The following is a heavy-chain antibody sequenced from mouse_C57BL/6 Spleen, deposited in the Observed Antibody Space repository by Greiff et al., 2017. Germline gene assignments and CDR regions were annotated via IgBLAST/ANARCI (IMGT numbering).Heavy chain of an antibody. Sequence: QVQLQQPGAELVKPGASVKLSCKASGYTFTSYWMHWVKQRPGQGLEWIGMIHPNSGSTNYNEKFKSKATLTVDKSSSTAYMQLSSLTSEDSAVYYCAPDSSGYVRYAMDYWGQGTSVTVSS. D-gene: IGHD3-2*02. J-gene: IGHJ4*01. CDR1: GYTFTSYW. CDR2: IHPNSGST. CDR3: APDSSGYVRYAMDY. V-gene: IGHV1-64*01.